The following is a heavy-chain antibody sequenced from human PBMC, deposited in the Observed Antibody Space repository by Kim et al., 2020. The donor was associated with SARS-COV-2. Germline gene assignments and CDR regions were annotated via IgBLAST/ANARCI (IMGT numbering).Heavy chain of an antibody. CDR1: GYSFTSYW. D-gene: IGHD3-9*01. V-gene: IGHV5-51*01. CDR3: ARVVVRYFDWLGWFDP. J-gene: IGHJ5*02. CDR2: IYPGDSDT. Sequence: GESLKISCKGSGYSFTSYWIGWVRQMPGKGLEWMGIIYPGDSDTRYSPSFQGQVTISADKSISTAYLQWSSLKASDTAMYYCARVVVRYFDWLGWFDPWGQGTLVTVSS.